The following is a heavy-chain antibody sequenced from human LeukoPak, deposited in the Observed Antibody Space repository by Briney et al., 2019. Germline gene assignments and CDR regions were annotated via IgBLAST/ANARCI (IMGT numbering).Heavy chain of an antibody. CDR1: GFSLSTSGVG. CDR2: IYWDDDR. D-gene: IGHD4-17*01. V-gene: IGHV2-5*02. CDR3: AHNDDYGDSGWFDP. J-gene: IGHJ5*02. Sequence: SGPTLVKPTQTLTLTCTLSGFSLSTSGVGVGWIRQPPGKALEWFALIYWDDDRRYSPSLKSRLTITKDTSKNQVVLTMTNMDPVDTATYYCAHNDDYGDSGWFDPWGQGTLVTVSS.